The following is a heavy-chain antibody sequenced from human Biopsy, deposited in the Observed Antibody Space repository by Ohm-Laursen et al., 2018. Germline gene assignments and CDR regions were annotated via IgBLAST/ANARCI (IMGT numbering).Heavy chain of an antibody. D-gene: IGHD3-22*01. CDR1: GDSICSYY. CDR3: ARDRGYYSDRTVPGYFDL. V-gene: IGHV4-59*01. CDR2: VYYTGST. J-gene: IGHJ2*01. Sequence: SLSLTCTVSGDSICSYYWSWIRQPPGKGLQSIGYVYYTGSTDYNPSLQSRVTISVDTSKNHFSLRLRSVTPADTAIYYCARDRGYYSDRTVPGYFDLWGRGTLVTVSS.